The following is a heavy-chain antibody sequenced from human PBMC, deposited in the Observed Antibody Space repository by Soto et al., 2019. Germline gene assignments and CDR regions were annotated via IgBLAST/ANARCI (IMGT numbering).Heavy chain of an antibody. Sequence: QVQLVGSGGGVVQPGTSLRLSCAASGFAISSYSMHWVRQAPGKGLEWVAAMSFDGNSKYFADSVKGRFMISRDTSKNTWSLEMESLGAEDSALYHCTRGRSVIANDDFEYWGQGTQVTVSS. V-gene: IGHV3-30-3*01. CDR2: MSFDGNSK. CDR3: TRGRSVIANDDFEY. D-gene: IGHD2-21*01. J-gene: IGHJ4*02. CDR1: GFAISSYS.